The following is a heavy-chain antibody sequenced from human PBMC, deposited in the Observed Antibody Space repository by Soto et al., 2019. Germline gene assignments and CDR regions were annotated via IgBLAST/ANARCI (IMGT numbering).Heavy chain of an antibody. V-gene: IGHV4-59*01. CDR2: IYYSGSA. D-gene: IGHD3-22*01. J-gene: IGHJ6*02. CDR3: ARDRAYYYDDGGYFDGMDV. Sequence: SETLSLTCTVSGGSIGTYYWSWIRQPPGKGLEWIGYIYYSGSATYNPSLKSRVTISVDTSKNQFSLKLSSVTTADTAVYYCARDRAYYYDDGGYFDGMDVWGQGTTVTVSS. CDR1: GGSIGTYY.